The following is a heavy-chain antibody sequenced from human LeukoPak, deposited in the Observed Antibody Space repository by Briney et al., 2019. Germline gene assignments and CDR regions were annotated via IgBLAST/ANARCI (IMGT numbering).Heavy chain of an antibody. Sequence: GESLKISCKGSGYSFTSYWISWVRQMPGKGLEWMGIIYPGDSDTRYSPSFQGQVTISADKSISTAYLQWSSLKASDTAMYYCARRAPQYDYGDYGFDYWGQGTLVTVSS. D-gene: IGHD4-17*01. CDR2: IYPGDSDT. V-gene: IGHV5-51*01. CDR3: ARRAPQYDYGDYGFDY. CDR1: GYSFTSYW. J-gene: IGHJ4*02.